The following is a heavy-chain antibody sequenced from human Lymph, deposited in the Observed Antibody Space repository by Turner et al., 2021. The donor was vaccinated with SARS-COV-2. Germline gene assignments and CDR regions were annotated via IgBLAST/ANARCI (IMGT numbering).Heavy chain of an antibody. J-gene: IGHJ6*02. CDR3: ARDLGTYGMDV. CDR2: IDSVSTT. CDR1: ASTVSWNY. Sequence: EVRLVETGGGLIQPGGSLSLSCPASASTVSWNYMNWVRQAPGKGLDWVSVIDSVSTTDYADSVKGHFTISRENSENTLFLQMNSLRVEDTAVYYCARDLGTYGMDVWGQGTTVTVSS. D-gene: IGHD6-13*01. V-gene: IGHV3-53*02.